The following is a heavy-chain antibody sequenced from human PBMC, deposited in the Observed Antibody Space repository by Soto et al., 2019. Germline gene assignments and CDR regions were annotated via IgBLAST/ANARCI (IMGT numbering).Heavy chain of an antibody. Sequence: SVKVSCKASGGTFSSYAISWVRQAPGQGLEWMGGIIPIFGTANYAQKFQGRVTITADESTSTAYMELSSLRSEDTAVYYCAREDYYDSSGYPALFDYYYYGMDVWGQGXTVTVYS. D-gene: IGHD3-22*01. V-gene: IGHV1-69*13. CDR1: GGTFSSYA. CDR2: IIPIFGTA. CDR3: AREDYYDSSGYPALFDYYYYGMDV. J-gene: IGHJ6*02.